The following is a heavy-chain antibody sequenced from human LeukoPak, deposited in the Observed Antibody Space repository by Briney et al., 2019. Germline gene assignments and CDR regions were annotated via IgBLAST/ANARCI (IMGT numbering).Heavy chain of an antibody. CDR2: ITQDGSEK. D-gene: IGHD6-6*01. J-gene: IGHJ4*02. CDR3: ARRLGVTVAAFDY. V-gene: IGHV3-7*01. CDR1: GFTFSSYW. Sequence: GGSLRLSCAASGFTFSSYWMTWVRQAPGKGLEWVANITQDGSEKYYVDSVKGRFTISRDNAKNSLYLQMNSLRAEDTAVYYCARRLGVTVAAFDYWGQGTLVTVSS.